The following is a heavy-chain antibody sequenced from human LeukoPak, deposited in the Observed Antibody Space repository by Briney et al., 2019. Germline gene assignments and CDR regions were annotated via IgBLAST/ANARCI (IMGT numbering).Heavy chain of an antibody. D-gene: IGHD1-26*01. V-gene: IGHV3-53*01. J-gene: IGHJ3*02. CDR3: ARLEWDLLVGTFDI. Sequence: GGSLRLSCAASGFTVSSNYMSWVRQTPGKGLDWVSFIYSGDSTYYADSVKGRFTISRDNSKNTLYLQMNSLRAEDTAVYYCARLEWDLLVGTFDIWGQGTMVTVSS. CDR2: IYSGDST. CDR1: GFTVSSNY.